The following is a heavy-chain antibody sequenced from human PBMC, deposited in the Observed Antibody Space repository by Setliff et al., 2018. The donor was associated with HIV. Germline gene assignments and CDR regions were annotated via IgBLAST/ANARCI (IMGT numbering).Heavy chain of an antibody. V-gene: IGHV1-46*01. CDR3: ARSTQSEIDY. J-gene: IGHJ4*02. CDR1: GYTFTSYY. CDR2: INPSDSST. Sequence: AASVKVSCKASGYTFTSYYMHWVRQAPGQGLEWMGIINPSDSSTSYAQKFQGRVTMTRDTSTRTVYMEVSSLRSEETAVYYCARSTQSEIDYWGQGTLVTVSS.